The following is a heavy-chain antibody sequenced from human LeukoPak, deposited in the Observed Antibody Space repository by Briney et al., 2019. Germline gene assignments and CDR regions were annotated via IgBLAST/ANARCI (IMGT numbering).Heavy chain of an antibody. CDR2: INAGNGNT. D-gene: IGHD5-12*01. Sequence: ASVKVSCKASGYTFTSYAMHWVRQAPGQRLEWMGWINAGNGNTKYSQKFQGRVTITRDTSASTAYMELSSLRSEDTAVYYCARDRGYSGCDQGYNWFDPWGQGTLVTVSS. V-gene: IGHV1-3*01. CDR1: GYTFTSYA. CDR3: ARDRGYSGCDQGYNWFDP. J-gene: IGHJ5*02.